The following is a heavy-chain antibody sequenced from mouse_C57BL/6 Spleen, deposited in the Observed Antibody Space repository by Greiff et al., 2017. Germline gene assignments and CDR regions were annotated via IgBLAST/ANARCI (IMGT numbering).Heavy chain of an antibody. CDR1: GYSITSGYY. J-gene: IGHJ4*01. D-gene: IGHD2-3*01. V-gene: IGHV3-6*01. CDR3: ARDRDDGYHGAMDY. Sequence: EVKLVESGPGLVKPSQSLSLTCSVTGYSITSGYYWNWIRQFPGNKLEWMGYISYDGSNNYNPSLKNRISITRDTSKNQFFLKLNSVTTEDTATYYCARDRDDGYHGAMDYWGQGTSVTVSS. CDR2: ISYDGSN.